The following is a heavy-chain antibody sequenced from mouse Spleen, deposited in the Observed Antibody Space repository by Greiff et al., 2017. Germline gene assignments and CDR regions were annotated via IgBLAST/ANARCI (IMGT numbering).Heavy chain of an antibody. CDR3: ARTYYYGSSYALMDY. D-gene: IGHD1-1*01. CDR1: GYAFSSSW. Sequence: QVQLQQSGPELVKPGASVKISCKASGYAFSSSWMNWVKQRPGKGLEWIGRIYPGDGDTNYNGKFKGKATLTADKSSSTAYMQLSSLTSEDSAVYFCARTYYYGSSYALMDYWGKGTSVTVSS. J-gene: IGHJ4*01. CDR2: IYPGDGDT. V-gene: IGHV1-82*01.